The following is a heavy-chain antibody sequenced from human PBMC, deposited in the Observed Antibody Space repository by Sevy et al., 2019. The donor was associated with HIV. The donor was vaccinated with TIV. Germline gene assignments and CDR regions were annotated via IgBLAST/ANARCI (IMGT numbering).Heavy chain of an antibody. CDR2: FSFGCGRI. V-gene: IGHV3-23*01. CDR1: GFTFSKYS. CDR3: AREGCTXXXXY. J-gene: IGHJ4*01. Sequence: GGSLRLSCAASGFTFSKYSMSWVRQAPGKGLEWVSTFSFGCGRINYADSVKGRFTISRDDSKNTLYLQMNSLRAEDTAVYYCAREGCTXXXXYWGXXTLVTVSS.